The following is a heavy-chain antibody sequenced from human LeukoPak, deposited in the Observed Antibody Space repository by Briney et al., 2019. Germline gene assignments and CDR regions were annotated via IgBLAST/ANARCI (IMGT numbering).Heavy chain of an antibody. Sequence: GGSLRLSCAASGFTLSDYWMSWVRQAPGKGLEWVANIKQDESEKYYVGSVKGRFTISRDNAKNSLDLQMNSLRADDTAVYYCARVAMTGIDFDYWGQGTLVTVSS. CDR3: ARVAMTGIDFDY. J-gene: IGHJ4*02. D-gene: IGHD6-19*01. CDR2: IKQDESEK. CDR1: GFTLSDYW. V-gene: IGHV3-7*01.